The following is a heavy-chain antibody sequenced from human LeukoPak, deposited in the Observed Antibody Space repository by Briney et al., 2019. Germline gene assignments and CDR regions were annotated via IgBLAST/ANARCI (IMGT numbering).Heavy chain of an antibody. D-gene: IGHD6-13*01. CDR3: ARGGIAAAGTYYYYYGMDV. J-gene: IGHJ6*02. V-gene: IGHV1-69*04. CDR1: GGTFSSYA. Sequence: SVKVSCKASGGTFSSYAISWVRQAPGQGLEWMGRIIPILGIANYAQKFQGRVTITADKSTSTAYMELSSLRSEDTAVYYCARGGIAAAGTYYYYYGMDVWGQGTTVTVSS. CDR2: IIPILGIA.